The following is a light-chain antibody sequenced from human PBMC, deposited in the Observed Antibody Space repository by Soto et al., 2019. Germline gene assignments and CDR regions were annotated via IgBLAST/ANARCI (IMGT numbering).Light chain of an antibody. V-gene: IGKV3-11*01. CDR3: QQRSSWPRT. J-gene: IGKJ1*01. CDR1: QSVSRY. Sequence: DIVLTQSPATLSLSPGERDTISCRASQSVSRYLAWYQQKPGQAPRLLIYDASNRATGIPARFSGSGSGTDFTLTISSLEPEDFAVYYCQQRSSWPRTFGQGTKV. CDR2: DAS.